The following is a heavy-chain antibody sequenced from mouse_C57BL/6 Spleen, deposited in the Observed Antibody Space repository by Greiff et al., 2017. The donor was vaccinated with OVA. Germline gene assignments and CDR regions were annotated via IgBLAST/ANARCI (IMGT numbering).Heavy chain of an antibody. V-gene: IGHV1-69*01. J-gene: IGHJ2*01. Sequence: QVQLQQSGAELVMPGASVKLSCKASGYTFTSYWMHWVKQRPGQGLEWIGEIDPSDSYTNYNQKFKGKSTLTVDKSSSTAYMQLSSLTSEDSAVYYCARKKDVYGYLDYWGQGTTLTVSS. CDR3: ARKKDVYGYLDY. CDR1: GYTFTSYW. D-gene: IGHD2-2*01. CDR2: IDPSDSYT.